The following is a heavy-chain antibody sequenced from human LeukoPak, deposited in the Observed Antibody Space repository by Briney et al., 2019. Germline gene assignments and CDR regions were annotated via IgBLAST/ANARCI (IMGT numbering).Heavy chain of an antibody. CDR3: AGNWSEAALDI. D-gene: IGHD1-20*01. CDR1: GGSISSSSYY. Sequence: PSETLSLTCTVSGGSISSSSYYWGWIRQPPGKGLEWIGYIYYSGSTNYNPSLKSRVTISEDTSKNQLSLKLSSVTAADTAMYYCAGNWSEAALDIWGQGTMVTVSS. V-gene: IGHV4-61*05. J-gene: IGHJ3*02. CDR2: IYYSGST.